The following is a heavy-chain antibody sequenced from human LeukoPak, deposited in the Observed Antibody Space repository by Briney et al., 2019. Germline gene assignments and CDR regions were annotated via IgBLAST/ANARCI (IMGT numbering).Heavy chain of an antibody. CDR1: GGTFSSYA. D-gene: IGHD2-15*01. Sequence: ASVKVSCKASGGTFSSYAISWVRQAPGQGLEWMGWISAYNGNTNYAQKLQGRVTMTTDTSTSTAYMELRSLRSDDTAVYYCASEYCSGGSCYGHTGLQAFDIWGQGTMVTVSS. V-gene: IGHV1-18*01. CDR3: ASEYCSGGSCYGHTGLQAFDI. J-gene: IGHJ3*02. CDR2: ISAYNGNT.